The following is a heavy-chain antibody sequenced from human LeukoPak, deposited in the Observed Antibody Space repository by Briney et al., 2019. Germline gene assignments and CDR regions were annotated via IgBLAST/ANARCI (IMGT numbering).Heavy chain of an antibody. V-gene: IGHV3-11*01. CDR1: GFTVSSNY. J-gene: IGHJ6*03. CDR3: AKGGYSNGRYYYYYMDV. D-gene: IGHD5-18*01. Sequence: GGSLRLSCAASGFTVSSNYMSWVRQAPGKGLEWVSYISSSGSTIYYADSVKGRFTISRDNAKNSLYLQMNSLRAEDTAVYYCAKGGYSNGRYYYYYMDVWGEGTTVTVSS. CDR2: ISSSGSTI.